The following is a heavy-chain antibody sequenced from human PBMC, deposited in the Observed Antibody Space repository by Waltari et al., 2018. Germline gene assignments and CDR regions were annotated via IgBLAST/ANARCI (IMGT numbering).Heavy chain of an antibody. Sequence: QVQLVESGGGVVQPGRSLRLSCAASGLTFSSYAMHWVRQAPGKGLEWVGVISYDGSNKYYADSVKGRFTISGENSKNTLYLQMNSLGAEDTAVYYWASEIFVVHGLGKDYWGQGTLVTVSS. CDR3: ASEIFVVHGLGKDY. CDR1: GLTFSSYA. J-gene: IGHJ4*02. D-gene: IGHD2-21*01. CDR2: ISYDGSNK. V-gene: IGHV3-30-3*01.